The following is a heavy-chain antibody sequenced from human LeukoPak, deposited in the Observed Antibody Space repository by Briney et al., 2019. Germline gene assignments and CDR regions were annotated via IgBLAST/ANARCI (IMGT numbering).Heavy chain of an antibody. CDR3: ASTRLADTAMVPPYYYYGMDV. Sequence: GGSLRLSCAASGFTVSSNYMSWVRQAPGKGLEWVSVIYSGGSTYYADSVKGRFTISRDNSKNTLYLQMNSLRAEDTAVCYCASTRLADTAMVPPYYYYGMDVWGQGTTVTVSS. CDR1: GFTVSSNY. J-gene: IGHJ6*02. D-gene: IGHD5-18*01. V-gene: IGHV3-53*01. CDR2: IYSGGST.